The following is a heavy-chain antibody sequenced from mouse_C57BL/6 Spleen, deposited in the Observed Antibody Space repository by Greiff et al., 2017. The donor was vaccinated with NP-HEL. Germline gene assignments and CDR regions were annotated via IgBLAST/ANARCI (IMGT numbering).Heavy chain of an antibody. CDR3: ARDWDDGYYYFDY. Sequence: EVQLVESGGGLVKPGGSLKLSCAASGFTFSSYAMSWVRQTPEKRLEWVATISDGGSYTYYPDNVKGRFTISRDNAKNNLYLQMSHLKSEDTAMYYCARDWDDGYYYFDYWGQGTTLTVSS. V-gene: IGHV5-4*01. J-gene: IGHJ2*01. CDR2: ISDGGSYT. CDR1: GFTFSSYA. D-gene: IGHD2-3*01.